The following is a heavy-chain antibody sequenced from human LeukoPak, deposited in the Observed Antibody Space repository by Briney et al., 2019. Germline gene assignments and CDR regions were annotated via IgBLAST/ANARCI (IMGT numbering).Heavy chain of an antibody. CDR3: ARGRVSSSTWYSTYYYYFYMDV. V-gene: IGHV4-59*07. CDR2: VDHTGST. Sequence: KASHTLSLTCTVSDASITMYYSTWIRQPPRKRLEWIGDVDHTGSTKFNPSLNGRVSISRDTSKNLFSLRLRSVTAADTAVYFCARGRVSSSTWYSTYYYYFYMDVWGKGTTVTVSS. CDR1: DASITMYY. J-gene: IGHJ6*03. D-gene: IGHD4-11*01.